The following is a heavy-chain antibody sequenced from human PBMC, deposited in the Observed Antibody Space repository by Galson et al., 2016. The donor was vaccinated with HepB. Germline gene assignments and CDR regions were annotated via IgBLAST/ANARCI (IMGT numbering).Heavy chain of an antibody. V-gene: IGHV3-23*01. D-gene: IGHD3-16*02. Sequence: SLRLSCAVSGFSFSTYAMSWVRQAPGKGLVWVSTIGGSGDNTYYADSVKGRFTISRDNSMNTLYLQMNSLRAEDTAVYYCAKDLLSDYVWGSYRFQAWGQGAPVTVSS. J-gene: IGHJ5*02. CDR2: IGGSGDNT. CDR3: AKDLLSDYVWGSYRFQA. CDR1: GFSFSTYA.